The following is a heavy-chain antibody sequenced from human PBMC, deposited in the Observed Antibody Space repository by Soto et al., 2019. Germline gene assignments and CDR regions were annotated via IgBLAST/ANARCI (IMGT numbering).Heavy chain of an antibody. V-gene: IGHV3-30*03. J-gene: IGHJ4*02. Sequence: QVQLVESGGGVVQPGRSLRLSCAASGFTFSTYGMHWVRQAPGKGLEWVAVISRDGGTKCYADSVKGRFTISRDNSRNTLFLEMNSLRGDDMAVYYCTGEVASGYWGQGTLVTVSS. CDR2: ISRDGGTK. D-gene: IGHD2-8*02. CDR3: TGEVASGY. CDR1: GFTFSTYG.